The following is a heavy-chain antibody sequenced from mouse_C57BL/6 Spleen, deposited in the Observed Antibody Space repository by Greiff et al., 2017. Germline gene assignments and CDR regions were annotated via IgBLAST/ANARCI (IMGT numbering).Heavy chain of an antibody. CDR2: IDPSDSYT. Sequence: VQLQQPGAELVKPGASVKLSCKASGYTFTSYWMQWVKQRPGQGLEWIGEIDPSDSYTNYNQKFKGKATLTVDTSSSTAYMQRSSLTSEDSAVYYCARYTTAGYFDYWGQGTTLTVSS. J-gene: IGHJ2*01. V-gene: IGHV1-50*01. CDR1: GYTFTSYW. D-gene: IGHD1-2*01. CDR3: ARYTTAGYFDY.